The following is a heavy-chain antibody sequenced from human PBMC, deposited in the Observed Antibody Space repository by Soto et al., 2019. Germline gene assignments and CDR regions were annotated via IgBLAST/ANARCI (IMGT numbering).Heavy chain of an antibody. V-gene: IGHV1-18*01. Sequence: ALMKVSCKASGYTFSNYGITLIRQAPGQRPEWIGWISAYNGDTKYAQKFQGRVTMTTDTSTSTAYMELRSLRSDDTAVYYCARTPTYYGSGSYYPDDYWGQGTLVTVSS. CDR2: ISAYNGDT. CDR1: GYTFSNYG. CDR3: ARTPTYYGSGSYYPDDY. J-gene: IGHJ4*02. D-gene: IGHD3-10*01.